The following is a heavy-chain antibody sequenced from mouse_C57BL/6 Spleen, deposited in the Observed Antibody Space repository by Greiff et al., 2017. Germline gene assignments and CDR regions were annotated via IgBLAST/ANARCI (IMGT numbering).Heavy chain of an antibody. D-gene: IGHD2-1*01. CDR1: GYTFTSYW. CDR3: ARGGYGNSHWYFDV. V-gene: IGHV1-69*01. CDR2: IDPSDSYT. J-gene: IGHJ1*03. Sequence: QVQLQQPGAELVMPGASVKLSCKASGYTFTSYWMHWVKQRPGQGLEWIGEIDPSDSYTNYNQKFKGKSTLTVDKSSSTAYMQLSSLTSEDSAVYYWARGGYGNSHWYFDVWGTGTTVTVSS.